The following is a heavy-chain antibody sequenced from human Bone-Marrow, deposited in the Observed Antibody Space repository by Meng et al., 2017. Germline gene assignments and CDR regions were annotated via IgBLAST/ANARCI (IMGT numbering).Heavy chain of an antibody. Sequence: QLQLQESGPGLVKPTETLSPTCTVSGGSMSSGNYYWSWIRQPPGKGLEWNGYIHHSGSAYYNPSLKSRVSISVDTSKNQFSLNLNSMTAADTAVYYCASFDHIPRRNYFDYWGQGTLVTVSS. CDR2: IHHSGSA. V-gene: IGHV4-30-4*01. CDR3: ASFDHIPRRNYFDY. J-gene: IGHJ4*02. D-gene: IGHD2-21*01. CDR1: GGSMSSGNYY.